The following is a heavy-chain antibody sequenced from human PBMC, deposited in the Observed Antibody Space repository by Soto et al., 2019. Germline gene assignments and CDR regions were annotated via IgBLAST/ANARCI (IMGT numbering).Heavy chain of an antibody. Sequence: ASVKVSCKASGYTFTGYYMHWVRQAPGQGLEWMGWINPNSGGTNYAQKFKGRVTMTRDTSISTAYMELSRLRSDDTAVYYCARVPDRRILTGLVSDYWAQGTLVIV. CDR1: GYTFTGYY. CDR2: INPNSGGT. V-gene: IGHV1-2*02. D-gene: IGHD3-9*01. CDR3: ARVPDRRILTGLVSDY. J-gene: IGHJ4*02.